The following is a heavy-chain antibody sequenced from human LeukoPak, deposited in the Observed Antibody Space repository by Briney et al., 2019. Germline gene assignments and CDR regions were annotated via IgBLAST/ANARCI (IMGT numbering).Heavy chain of an antibody. Sequence: SETLSLTCAVYGGSFSGYYWSWIRQPPGKGLEWIGEINHSGSTNYNPSLKSRVTISVDTSKNQFSLKLSSVTAADTAVYYCARGYRLWPFDPWGQGTLVTVSS. CDR3: ARGYRLWPFDP. CDR2: INHSGST. V-gene: IGHV4-34*01. CDR1: GGSFSGYY. J-gene: IGHJ5*02. D-gene: IGHD2/OR15-2a*01.